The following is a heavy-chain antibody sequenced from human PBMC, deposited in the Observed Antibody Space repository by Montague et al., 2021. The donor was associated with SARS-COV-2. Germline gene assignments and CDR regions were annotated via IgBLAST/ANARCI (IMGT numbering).Heavy chain of an antibody. V-gene: IGHV4-59*01. CDR3: ARHTRGWQPFDF. CDR1: GGSIRSYY. Sequence: SETLSLTCTVSGGSIRSYYYCWIRQPPGPGLELIGEIYSGGSTNSNPXLTIRVPISMDTSTSKFSLQLTSVTAADTAVYYYARHTRGWQPFDFWGQGTLVTISS. J-gene: IGHJ4*02. CDR2: IYSGGST. D-gene: IGHD6-19*01.